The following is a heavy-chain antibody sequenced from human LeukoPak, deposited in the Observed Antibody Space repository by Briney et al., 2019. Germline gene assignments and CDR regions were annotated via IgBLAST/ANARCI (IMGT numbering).Heavy chain of an antibody. CDR2: IYYSGST. Sequence: SETLSLTCTVSGGSISSYYWSWIRQPPGKGLECIGYIYYSGSTNYNPSLKSRVTISVDTSKNQFSLKLSSVTAADTAVYYCARSRIQLWSYYYYGMDVWGKGTTVTVSS. J-gene: IGHJ6*04. D-gene: IGHD5-18*01. CDR1: GGSISSYY. CDR3: ARSRIQLWSYYYYGMDV. V-gene: IGHV4-59*01.